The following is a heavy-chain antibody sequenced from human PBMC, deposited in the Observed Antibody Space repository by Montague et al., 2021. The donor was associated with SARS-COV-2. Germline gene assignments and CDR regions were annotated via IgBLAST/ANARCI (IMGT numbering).Heavy chain of an antibody. CDR3: ARTRGYDPLFDF. Sequence: SETLSLTCTVSGGSISSNFWSWIRQSPGKGLEWIGNIYYSGSTNYNPSLKSRVTISVDTSKKQFSLQLSSVTAADTAVYYCARTRGYDPLFDFWGQGTLVTVSS. D-gene: IGHD5-12*01. J-gene: IGHJ4*02. CDR1: GGSISSNF. V-gene: IGHV4-59*01. CDR2: IYYSGST.